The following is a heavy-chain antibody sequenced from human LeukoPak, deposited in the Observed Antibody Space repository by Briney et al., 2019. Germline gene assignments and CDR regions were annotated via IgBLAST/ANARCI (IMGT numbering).Heavy chain of an antibody. CDR2: IIPIFGTA. CDR1: GGAFSSYA. Sequence: ASVKVSCKASGGAFSSYAISWVRQAPGQGLEWMGGIIPIFGTANYAQKFQGRVTITADKSTSTAYMELSSLRSEDTAVYYCARSGVITFGGVIVRGANYFDYWGQGTLVTVSS. D-gene: IGHD3-16*02. J-gene: IGHJ4*02. V-gene: IGHV1-69*06. CDR3: ARSGVITFGGVIVRGANYFDY.